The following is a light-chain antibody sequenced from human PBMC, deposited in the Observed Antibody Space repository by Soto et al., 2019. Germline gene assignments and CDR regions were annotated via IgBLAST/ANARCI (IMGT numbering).Light chain of an antibody. CDR1: QSVSNDF. CDR3: QQFGSYPLT. V-gene: IGKV3-20*01. CDR2: GAS. Sequence: EIVLTQSPGILSLSPGERATLSCRASQSVSNDFLAWYQQKPGQAPRFVIYGASTRASGIPDRFSGGGSGTDFTLTISRLEPEDFAVYYCQQFGSYPLTFGGGTKVDIK. J-gene: IGKJ4*01.